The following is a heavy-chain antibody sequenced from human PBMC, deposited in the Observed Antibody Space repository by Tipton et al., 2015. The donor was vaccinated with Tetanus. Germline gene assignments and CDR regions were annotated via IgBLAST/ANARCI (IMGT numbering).Heavy chain of an antibody. CDR1: GFTFDDYA. CDR3: AGSSSSLPDDAFDI. Sequence: SLRLSCAASGFTFDDYAMHWVRQAPGKGLEWVSGISWNSGSIGYADSVKGRFTISRDNAKNSLYLQMNSLRAEDTALYYCAGSSSSLPDDAFDIWGQGTMVTVSS. D-gene: IGHD6-6*01. V-gene: IGHV3-9*01. CDR2: ISWNSGSI. J-gene: IGHJ3*02.